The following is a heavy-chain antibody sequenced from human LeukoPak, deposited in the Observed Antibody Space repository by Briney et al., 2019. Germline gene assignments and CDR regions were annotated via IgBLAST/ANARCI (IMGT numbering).Heavy chain of an antibody. D-gene: IGHD1-1*01. V-gene: IGHV1-69*04. CDR3: ARGLGNDAFDI. J-gene: IGHJ3*02. CDR1: GGTFSSYA. Sequence: ASVKVSSKASGGTFSSYAISWVRQAPGQGLEWMGRIIPIFGIANYAQKFQGRVTITADKSTSTAYMELSSLRSEDTAVYYCARGLGNDAFDIWGQGTMVTVSS. CDR2: IIPIFGIA.